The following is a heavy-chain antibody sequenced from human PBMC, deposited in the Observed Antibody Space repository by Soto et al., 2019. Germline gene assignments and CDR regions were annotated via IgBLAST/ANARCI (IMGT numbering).Heavy chain of an antibody. CDR1: GYSISSGYY. J-gene: IGHJ6*02. V-gene: IGHV4-38-2*02. CDR2: IYHSGST. D-gene: IGHD6-19*01. Sequence: SETLSLTCAVSGYSISSGYYWGWIRQPPGKGLEWIGSIYHSGSTYYNPSLKSRVTISVDTSKNQFSLKLSSVTAADTAVYYCARDQSSSGWGPYYYYYGMDVWGQGTTVTVYS. CDR3: ARDQSSSGWGPYYYYYGMDV.